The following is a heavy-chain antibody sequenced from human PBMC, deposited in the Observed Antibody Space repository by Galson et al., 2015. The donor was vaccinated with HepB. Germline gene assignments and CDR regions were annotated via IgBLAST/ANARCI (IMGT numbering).Heavy chain of an antibody. J-gene: IGHJ4*02. CDR3: TTTHTSGWYDFGY. D-gene: IGHD6-19*01. V-gene: IGHV3-15*01. Sequence: SLRLSCAASGFTFSNAWMSWVRQAPEKGLEWVGRTKSKTGGMTTDYAAPVKGRFTISRDDSKNTLYLQMNSLKTEDTAVYYCTTTHTSGWYDFGYWGQGTLVTVSS. CDR1: GFTFSNAW. CDR2: TKSKTGGMTT.